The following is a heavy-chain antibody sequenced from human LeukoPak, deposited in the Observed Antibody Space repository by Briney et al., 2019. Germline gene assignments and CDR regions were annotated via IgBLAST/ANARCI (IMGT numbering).Heavy chain of an antibody. Sequence: GRSLRLSCAASGFTFSSYGMHWARQAPGKGLEWVAVISYDGSNKYYADSVKGRFTISRDNSKNTLYLQMNSLRAEDTAVYYCAKDIRYCSGGSCPADAFDIWGQGTMVTVSS. J-gene: IGHJ3*02. CDR1: GFTFSSYG. CDR2: ISYDGSNK. D-gene: IGHD2-15*01. V-gene: IGHV3-30*18. CDR3: AKDIRYCSGGSCPADAFDI.